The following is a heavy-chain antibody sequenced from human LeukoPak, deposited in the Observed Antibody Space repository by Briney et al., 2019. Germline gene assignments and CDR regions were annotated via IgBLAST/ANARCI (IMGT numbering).Heavy chain of an antibody. Sequence: GGSLRLSCAASGFTFDDYAMHWVRQAPGKGLEWVSLISGDRGKTYYADSLKGRFTVSRDNSKNSLYLQMNSLRTGDTALYYCAKDMGPLGTIWIDYWGQGILVTVSS. CDR3: AKDMGPLGTIWIDY. J-gene: IGHJ4*02. D-gene: IGHD3-3*01. CDR2: ISGDRGKT. CDR1: GFTFDDYA. V-gene: IGHV3-43*02.